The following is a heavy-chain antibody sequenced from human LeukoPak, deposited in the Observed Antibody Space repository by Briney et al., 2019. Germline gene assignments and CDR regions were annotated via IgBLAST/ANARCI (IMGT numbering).Heavy chain of an antibody. D-gene: IGHD6-13*01. CDR2: ISAYSGNT. Sequence: ASVKVSCKASGYIFASYGISWVRQAPGQGLEWMGWISAYSGNTNYAQKLQGRVTMTTDTSTSTAYMELRSLRSDDTAVYYCARVQQPGWFDPWGQGTLVTVSS. CDR1: GYIFASYG. CDR3: ARVQQPGWFDP. V-gene: IGHV1-18*01. J-gene: IGHJ5*02.